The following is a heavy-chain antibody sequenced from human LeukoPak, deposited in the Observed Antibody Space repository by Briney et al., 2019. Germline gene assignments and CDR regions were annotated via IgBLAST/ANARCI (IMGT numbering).Heavy chain of an antibody. Sequence: SETLSLTCAVYGGSFSGYYWSWIRQPPGKGLEWIGEINHSVSTNYNPSLKSRVTISVDTSKNQFSLKLSSVTAADTAVYYCARGRNGSSWFVPYYFDYWGQGTLVTVSS. CDR1: GGSFSGYY. J-gene: IGHJ4*02. CDR3: ARGRNGSSWFVPYYFDY. CDR2: INHSVST. V-gene: IGHV4-34*01. D-gene: IGHD6-6*01.